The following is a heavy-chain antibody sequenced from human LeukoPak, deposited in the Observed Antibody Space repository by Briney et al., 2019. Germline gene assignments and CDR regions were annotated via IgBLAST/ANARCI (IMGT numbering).Heavy chain of an antibody. CDR3: AREHVLLWFGETYNWFDP. D-gene: IGHD3-10*01. V-gene: IGHV3-74*01. CDR1: GFTFSSYW. Sequence: PGGSLRLSCAASGFTFSSYWMHWVRHAPGKGLVWVSRINSVGSSTSYADSVKGRFTISRDNAKNTLYLQMNSLRAEDTAVYYCAREHVLLWFGETYNWFDPWGQGTLVTVSS. J-gene: IGHJ5*02. CDR2: INSVGSST.